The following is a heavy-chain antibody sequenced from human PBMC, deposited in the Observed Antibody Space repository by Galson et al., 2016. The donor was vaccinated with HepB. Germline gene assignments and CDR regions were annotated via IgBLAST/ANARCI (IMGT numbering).Heavy chain of an antibody. J-gene: IGHJ4*01. CDR2: ISSTSIYI. CDR1: GFTFSSYS. D-gene: IGHD1-20*01. V-gene: IGHV3-21*01. Sequence: SLRLSCAASGFTFSSYSMNWVRQAPGKGLEWVSSISSTSIYIYYAESVKGRFTISRDNAKNSLHLQMNSLRAEDTAVYYCARGGITGYYWGQDPWSPSPQ. CDR3: ARGGITGYY.